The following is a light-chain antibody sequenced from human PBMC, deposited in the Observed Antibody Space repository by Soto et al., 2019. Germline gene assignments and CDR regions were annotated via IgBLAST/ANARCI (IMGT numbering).Light chain of an antibody. V-gene: IGKV1-39*01. Sequence: DIQMTQSPSSLSASVGDRVTITCRASQSISSYLNWYQQKPGKGPKLLIYAASSLQSGVSSRFSGSGSGTDFTLTISSLRPEDFATYYCQQSYSTPRTFGQGTKVEIK. J-gene: IGKJ1*01. CDR1: QSISSY. CDR3: QQSYSTPRT. CDR2: AAS.